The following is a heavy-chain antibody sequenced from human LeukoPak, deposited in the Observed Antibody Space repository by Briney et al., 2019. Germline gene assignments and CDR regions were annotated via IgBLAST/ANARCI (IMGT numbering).Heavy chain of an antibody. Sequence: PGRSLRLSCAASGFAFNTYAMHWVRQAPGQGLEWVALIWHDGSHKFYSNSVRGQFTISRDNSKNTVSLQMNNLRPEDTAVYYCAKEIFGSGSYPAFWGQGTLVTVSS. V-gene: IGHV3-33*06. CDR2: IWHDGSHK. CDR1: GFAFNTYA. D-gene: IGHD3-10*01. CDR3: AKEIFGSGSYPAF. J-gene: IGHJ4*02.